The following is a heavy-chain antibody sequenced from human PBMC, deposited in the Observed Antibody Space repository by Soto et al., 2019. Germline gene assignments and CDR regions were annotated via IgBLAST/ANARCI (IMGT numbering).Heavy chain of an antibody. D-gene: IGHD2-2*01. J-gene: IGHJ6*02. CDR2: IIPIFYAV. V-gene: IGHV1-69*01. CDR3: ARVKDSRFICGSTSCYYYGMDV. CDR1: GGTFINYA. Sequence: CKTPGGTFINYAISWVRQARGQGLEWMGVIIPIFYAVKYAEKFQGRVTITADESTSTAYMELSSLGSEDTAVYYCARVKDSRFICGSTSCYYYGMDVWGQGTTVTVSS.